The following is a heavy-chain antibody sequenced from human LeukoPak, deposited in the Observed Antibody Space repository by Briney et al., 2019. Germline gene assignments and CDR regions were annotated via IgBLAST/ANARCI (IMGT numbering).Heavy chain of an antibody. CDR2: ISSSGGST. CDR1: GFTFSSYG. V-gene: IGHV3-23*01. CDR3: ARSLSSRFSGPRRPYYFDS. Sequence: GGSLRLSCAASGFTFSSYGMSWVRQAPGKGLQWVSGISSSGGSTYYVDSVKGRFTISTDNSKNTLYLQMNSLRAEDTAVYYCARSLSSRFSGPRRPYYFDSWGQGTLVTVSS. D-gene: IGHD3-16*02. J-gene: IGHJ4*02.